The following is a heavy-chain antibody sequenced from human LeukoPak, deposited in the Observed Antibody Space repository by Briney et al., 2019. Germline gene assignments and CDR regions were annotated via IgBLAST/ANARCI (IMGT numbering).Heavy chain of an antibody. CDR2: ISDTGSP. CDR1: GGSMNNNNYY. Sequence: KPSETLSLTCTVSGGSMNNNNYYWGWIRPSAGKNLELIGSISDTGSPVYNPSLRSRVTMSIDTSKMQFALKLTSVTAADTALYYCARLLSYDVLTDNYYKYYMDVWGKGTTIIVSS. V-gene: IGHV4-39*01. CDR3: ARLLSYDVLTDNYYKYYMDV. J-gene: IGHJ6*03. D-gene: IGHD3-9*01.